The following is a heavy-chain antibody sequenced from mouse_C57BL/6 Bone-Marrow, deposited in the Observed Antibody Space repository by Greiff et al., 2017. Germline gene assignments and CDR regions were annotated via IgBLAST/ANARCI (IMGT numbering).Heavy chain of an antibody. D-gene: IGHD2-4*01. CDR1: GFTFSNYW. CDR2: IRLKSDNYAT. J-gene: IGHJ2*01. V-gene: IGHV6-3*01. CDR3: TGRGLRLDY. Sequence: EVQLQESGGGLVQPGGSMKLSCVASGFTFSNYWMNWVRQSPEKGLEWVAQIRLKSDNYATHYAESVKGRFTISRDDYKSSVYLQMNNLRAEDTGIYYCTGRGLRLDYWGQGTTLTVSS.